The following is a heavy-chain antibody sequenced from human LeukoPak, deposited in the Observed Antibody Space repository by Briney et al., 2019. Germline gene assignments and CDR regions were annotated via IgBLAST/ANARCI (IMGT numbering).Heavy chain of an antibody. J-gene: IGHJ3*02. Sequence: GGSLRLSCTASGFTFSTYAMMWVRQTPGKGLEWVSAISAGGGSAHYADSVKGRFTISRDNSKHTLFLQMNSLRAEDTAVYYCARDPSGDCIGAFDMWGPGTMVTVSS. V-gene: IGHV3-23*01. CDR3: ARDPSGDCIGAFDM. CDR2: ISAGGGSA. D-gene: IGHD2-21*02. CDR1: GFTFSTYA.